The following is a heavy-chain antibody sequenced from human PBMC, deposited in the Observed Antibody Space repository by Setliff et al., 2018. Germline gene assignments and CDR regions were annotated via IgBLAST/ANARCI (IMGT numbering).Heavy chain of an antibody. D-gene: IGHD1-26*01. J-gene: IGHJ4*02. V-gene: IGHV3-30*15. CDR1: GFSFSTYT. CDR3: TTWNGRSSDY. Sequence: PGGSLRLSCVASGFSFSTYTVHWVRQAPGKGLEWISADGANEYYADSVKGRFTISRDNSKNTLYLQMGGLGADDMAVYYCTTWNGRSSDYWGQGTLVTVSS. CDR2: ISADGANE.